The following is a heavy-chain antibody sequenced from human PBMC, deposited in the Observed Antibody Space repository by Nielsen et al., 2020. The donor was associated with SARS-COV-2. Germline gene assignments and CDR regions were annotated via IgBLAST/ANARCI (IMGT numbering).Heavy chain of an antibody. Sequence: GSLRLSCTVSGGSISSYYWSWIRQPPGKGLEWIGYIYYSGTTNYNPSLESRVTISVDTSKNQFSLNLTSVTVADTAIYYCARGAYYYDNTLSSWGQGTLVTVSS. CDR3: ARGAYYYDNTLSS. CDR1: GGSISSYY. J-gene: IGHJ5*02. D-gene: IGHD3-22*01. CDR2: IYYSGTT. V-gene: IGHV4-59*01.